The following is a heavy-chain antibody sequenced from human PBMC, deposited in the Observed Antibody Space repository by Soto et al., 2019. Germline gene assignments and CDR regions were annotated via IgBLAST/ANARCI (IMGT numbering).Heavy chain of an antibody. CDR3: SSGWYGMDY. Sequence: SQTLSLTCAITGDSVSSNSAGWSWVRQSPSRGLEWLGRTYYRSKWYNDYAVSVKSRITINPDTSKNQFSLQLNSVTPEDTAVYYGSSGWYGMDYWGQGTLVTVSS. CDR2: TYYRSKWYN. J-gene: IGHJ4*02. CDR1: GDSVSSNSAG. D-gene: IGHD6-19*01. V-gene: IGHV6-1*01.